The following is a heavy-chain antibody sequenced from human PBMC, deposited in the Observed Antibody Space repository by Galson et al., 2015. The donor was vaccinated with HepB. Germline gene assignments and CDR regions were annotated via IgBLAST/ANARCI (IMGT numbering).Heavy chain of an antibody. CDR3: ARPLYGDYAPMPYFYYGLDV. J-gene: IGHJ6*02. V-gene: IGHV3-33*08. CDR2: IWSDGNKK. D-gene: IGHD4-17*01. Sequence: SLRLSCAASGFPFGTYAIHWVRQAPGKGLEWVAGIWSDGNKKYYADSVRGRFTISRDNSKNTLYLHLSGLRVDDTAVYYCARPLYGDYAPMPYFYYGLDVWGQGTTVTVSS. CDR1: GFPFGTYA.